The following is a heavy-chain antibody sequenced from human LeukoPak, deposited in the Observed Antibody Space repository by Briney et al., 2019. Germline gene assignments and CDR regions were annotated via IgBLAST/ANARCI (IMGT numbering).Heavy chain of an antibody. V-gene: IGHV3-23*01. CDR2: ISGSGGTT. J-gene: IGHJ6*03. D-gene: IGHD4-17*01. CDR3: ATGPTVNYMDA. Sequence: GGSLRLSCAASRFTSSNYAMSWGRQAPGKRLEWVSVISGSGGTTHYADSVKGRFTISRDNSKNTLSLQMNSLRAEDTAVYYCATGPTVNYMDAWGKGTTVTVSS. CDR1: RFTSSNYA.